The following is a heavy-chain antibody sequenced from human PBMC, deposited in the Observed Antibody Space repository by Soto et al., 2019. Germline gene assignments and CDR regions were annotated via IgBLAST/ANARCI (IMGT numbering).Heavy chain of an antibody. CDR3: AKVVVAATRHTDFDS. D-gene: IGHD2-15*01. J-gene: IGHJ4*02. V-gene: IGHV4-39*02. CDR2: IYYDGTT. Sequence: SETLSLTCTVSGGSINSNNYYWAWIRQPPGKGLAWIASIYYDGTTYYNTSLKSRVTISRDTSKNQFSLRLTSMTAADTAVYYCAKVVVAATRHTDFDSWGQGTLVTVSS. CDR1: GGSINSNNYY.